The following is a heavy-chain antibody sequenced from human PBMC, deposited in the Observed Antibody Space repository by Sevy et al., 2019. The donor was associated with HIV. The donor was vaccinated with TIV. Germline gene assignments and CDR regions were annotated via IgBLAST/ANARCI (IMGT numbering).Heavy chain of an antibody. CDR3: ARVSAEVAGTPHFDN. D-gene: IGHD6-19*01. CDR1: GVSVNSGPYY. Sequence: SETLSLTCTVSGVSVNSGPYYWSWIRQRPGKGLEWIGYIYSSGNTNYDPSLNSLITISVDTSKNQFSLNMISVTAADTAVYYCARVSAEVAGTPHFDNWGQGTLVTVSS. J-gene: IGHJ4*02. V-gene: IGHV4-61*01. CDR2: IYSSGNT.